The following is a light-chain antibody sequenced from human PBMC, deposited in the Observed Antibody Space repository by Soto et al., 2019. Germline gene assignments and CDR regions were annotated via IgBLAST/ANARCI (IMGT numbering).Light chain of an antibody. CDR3: QQTYSIPT. J-gene: IGKJ1*01. V-gene: IGKV1-39*01. CDR2: ATS. CDR1: QSITSY. Sequence: DIQMTQSPSSLSASVGDRVTITRRASQSITSYLNWYQQIPGKAPKLLIYATSSLQSGVPSRFSGTGSGTDFTLTIRSLQPEDFATYFCQQTYSIPTFGQGTKVDIK.